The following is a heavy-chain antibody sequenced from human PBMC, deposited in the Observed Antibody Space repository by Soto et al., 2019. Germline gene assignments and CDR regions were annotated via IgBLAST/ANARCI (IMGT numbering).Heavy chain of an antibody. CDR2: ISSTCGDI. CDR3: ARERFSYGHSGVVDN. J-gene: IGHJ4*01. CDR1: GFTFSSYS. Sequence: VQLMESGGGLVKPGGSLRLSCEASGFTFSSYSMNWVRQAPGKGPEWVSFISSTCGDIYYADSVKGRFTISRDNPKKSRHLQMNSLRAGDTAVYYCARERFSYGHSGVVDNRGHGTLVTVST. V-gene: IGHV3-21*01. D-gene: IGHD5-18*01.